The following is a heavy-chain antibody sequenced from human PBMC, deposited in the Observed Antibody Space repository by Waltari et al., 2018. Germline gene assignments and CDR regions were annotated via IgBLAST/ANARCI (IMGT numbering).Heavy chain of an antibody. CDR2: INHSGST. CDR1: GGSFSDYY. Sequence: QVQLQQWGAGLLKPSETLSLTCAVHGGSFSDYYWSWIRQPPGKGLEWIGEINHSGSTNYTPALKSRVTISVDTSKNQFSLKVRSVTAADTAVYYCATLGHYDSSGHTFDNWGQGTLVTVSS. V-gene: IGHV4-34*01. J-gene: IGHJ4*02. CDR3: ATLGHYDSSGHTFDN. D-gene: IGHD3-22*01.